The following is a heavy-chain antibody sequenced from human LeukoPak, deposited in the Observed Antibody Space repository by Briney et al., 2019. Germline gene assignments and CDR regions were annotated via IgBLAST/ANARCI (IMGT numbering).Heavy chain of an antibody. D-gene: IGHD5-18*01. CDR3: ARAPHTAMVPPFFDY. V-gene: IGHV1-8*01. Sequence: ASVKVSCKASGYTFTSYDINWVRQATGQGLEWMGWMNPNSGNTGYAQKFQGRVTMTRNTSISTAYMELSSLRSDDTAVYYCARAPHTAMVPPFFDYWGQGTLVTVSS. CDR2: MNPNSGNT. CDR1: GYTFTSYD. J-gene: IGHJ4*02.